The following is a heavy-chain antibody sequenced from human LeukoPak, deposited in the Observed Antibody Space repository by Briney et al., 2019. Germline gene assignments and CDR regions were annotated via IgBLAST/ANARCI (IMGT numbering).Heavy chain of an antibody. V-gene: IGHV4-61*02. CDR3: ARSLVGATSYFDY. Sequence: SXTLSLTCTVSGGSISSGRYYWNWIRQPAGKGLEWIGRFSTSGGTNYNPSLKSRLTISEYTSRNQFSLKLSSVTAADTAMYYCARSLVGATSYFDYWGQGTLVTVSS. D-gene: IGHD1-26*01. CDR1: GGSISSGRYY. CDR2: FSTSGGT. J-gene: IGHJ4*02.